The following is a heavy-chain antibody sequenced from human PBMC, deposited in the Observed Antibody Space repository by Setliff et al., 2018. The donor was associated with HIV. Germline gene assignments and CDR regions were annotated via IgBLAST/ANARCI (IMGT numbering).Heavy chain of an antibody. J-gene: IGHJ4*02. CDR2: LSPSGTT. CDR1: GDSISSNYY. Sequence: SETLSLTCTVSGDSISSNYYTNWIRQPPGKGLEWIGELSPSGTTRSNPSLQSRVTISLDTSNNQFSLKLTSVTAADTAMYYCASFFVTTVTNQDYWGQGTPVTVSS. D-gene: IGHD4-17*01. CDR3: ASFFVTTVTNQDY. V-gene: IGHV4-38-2*02.